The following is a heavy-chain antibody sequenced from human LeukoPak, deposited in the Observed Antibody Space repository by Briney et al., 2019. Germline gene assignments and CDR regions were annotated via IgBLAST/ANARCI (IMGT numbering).Heavy chain of an antibody. D-gene: IGHD2-2*01. CDR1: GFTLSSYE. V-gene: IGHV3-48*03. J-gene: IGHJ3*02. CDR3: ARGSRDAFDI. CDR2: ISSSGSTI. Sequence: GGSLRLACAASGFTLSSYEMNWVRQAPGKGLEWVSYISSSGSTIYYADSVKGRFTISRDNAKNSVYLQMNSLRAEDTAVYYCARGSRDAFDIWGPGTMATVPS.